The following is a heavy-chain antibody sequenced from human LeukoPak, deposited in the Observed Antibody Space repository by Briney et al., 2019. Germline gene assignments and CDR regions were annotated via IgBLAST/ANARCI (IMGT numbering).Heavy chain of an antibody. J-gene: IGHJ4*02. D-gene: IGHD3/OR15-3a*01. CDR1: GGSFSGNY. V-gene: IGHV4-34*01. CDR3: ARASGFRTKTIDY. CDR2: INHSGST. Sequence: PSETLSLTCAVYGGSFSGNYWSWVRQPPGKGLEWIGEINHSGSTNYNPSLKSRVTISVDTSKNQCSLKLSSVTAADTAVYYCARASGFRTKTIDYWGQGTLVTVSS.